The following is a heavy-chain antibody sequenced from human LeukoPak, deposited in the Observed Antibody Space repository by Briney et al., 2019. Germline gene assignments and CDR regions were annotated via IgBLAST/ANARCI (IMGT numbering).Heavy chain of an antibody. D-gene: IGHD4-17*01. Sequence: GGSRRLSSPPSAFTFTSYTMNWVRQAPGKRLELVSSISSSTSTINYAETVQGRFTIFRDNSKNSLYLQMTSLRSEDTAVYFCARDYDGDYYFDYWGQGTRATVSS. J-gene: IGHJ4*02. CDR3: ARDYDGDYYFDY. CDR2: ISSSTSTI. CDR1: AFTFTSYT. V-gene: IGHV3-48*01.